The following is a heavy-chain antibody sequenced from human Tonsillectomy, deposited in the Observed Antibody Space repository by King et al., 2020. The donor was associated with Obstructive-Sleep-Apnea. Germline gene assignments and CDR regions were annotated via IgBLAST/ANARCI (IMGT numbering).Heavy chain of an antibody. CDR3: SRDSFYGSGSHPKIYYGMDV. CDR1: GFTFSNYW. CDR2: ISPDGSNT. Sequence: VQLVQSGGGLVQPGGSLRFSCAASGFTFSNYWMHWVRQAPGKGLMWVSRISPDGSNTVYADSVKGRFTVSRDNAKNTLFLQMDSLRAEDTAVYYCSRDSFYGSGSHPKIYYGMDVWGQGTTVSVSS. J-gene: IGHJ6*02. V-gene: IGHV3-74*01. D-gene: IGHD3-10*01.